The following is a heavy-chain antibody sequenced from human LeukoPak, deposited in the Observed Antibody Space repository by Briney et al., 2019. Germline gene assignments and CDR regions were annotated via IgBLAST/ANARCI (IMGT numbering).Heavy chain of an antibody. CDR2: IYYSGST. V-gene: IGHV4-59*08. Sequence: PSETLSLTCTVSGGSISSYYWSWIRQPPGKGLEWIGYIYYSGSTNYNPSLKSRVTISVDTSKNQFSLKLSSVTAADTAVYYCARHVGYYDSSGYSSFDYWGQGTLVTVSS. CDR1: GGSISSYY. CDR3: ARHVGYYDSSGYSSFDY. D-gene: IGHD3-22*01. J-gene: IGHJ4*02.